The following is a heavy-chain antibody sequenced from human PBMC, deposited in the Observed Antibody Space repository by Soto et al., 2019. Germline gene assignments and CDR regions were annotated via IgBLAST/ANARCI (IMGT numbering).Heavy chain of an antibody. CDR1: GYTFTSYA. D-gene: IGHD2-21*02. V-gene: IGHV1-3*01. J-gene: IGHJ5*02. CDR2: INAGNGNT. Sequence: EASVKVSCKASGYTFTSYAMHWVLQAPGQRLEWMGWINAGNGNTKYSQKFQGRVTITRDTSASTAYMELSSLRSEDTAVYYCARQSDIVVVTAIMPWWFDPWGQGTLVTVSS. CDR3: ARQSDIVVVTAIMPWWFDP.